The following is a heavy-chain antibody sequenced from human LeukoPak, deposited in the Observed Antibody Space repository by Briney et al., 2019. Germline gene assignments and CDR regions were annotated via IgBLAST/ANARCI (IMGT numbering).Heavy chain of an antibody. J-gene: IGHJ4*02. D-gene: IGHD6-13*01. CDR3: AREGSVAAAGRKPLRF. V-gene: IGHV4-4*02. CDR2: IYHSGST. CDR1: GGSISSSNW. Sequence: PSETLSLTCTVSGGSISSSNWWSWVRQPPGKGLEWIGEIYHSGSTNYNPSLKSRVTISVDKSKNQFSLKLSSVTAADTAVYYCAREGSVAAAGRKPLRFWGQGTLVTVSS.